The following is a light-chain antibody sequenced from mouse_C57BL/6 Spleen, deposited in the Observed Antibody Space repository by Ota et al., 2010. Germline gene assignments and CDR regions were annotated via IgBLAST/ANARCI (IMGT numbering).Light chain of an antibody. CDR1: QSLLNSGNQKNY. Sequence: IVMTQSPSPLSVSAGEKVTMSCKSSQSLLNSGNQKNYLAWYQQKPGQSPKLLIYWASTRHTGVPDRFTGSGSGTDFTLTISNVQSEDLADYFCQQYSSYIFTFGSGTKLEIK. CDR2: WAS. V-gene: IGKV8-19*01. CDR3: QQYSSYIFT. J-gene: IGKJ4*01.